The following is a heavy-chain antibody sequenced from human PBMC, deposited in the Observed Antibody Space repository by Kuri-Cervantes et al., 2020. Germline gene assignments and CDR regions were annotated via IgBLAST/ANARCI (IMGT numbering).Heavy chain of an antibody. CDR2: IYYSGST. CDR3: AHELRGLNNWFDP. CDR1: GGSISSYY. V-gene: IGHV4-59*01. J-gene: IGHJ5*02. D-gene: IGHD4-17*01. Sequence: SETLSLTCTVSGGSISSYYWSWIRQPPGKGLEWIGYIYYSGSTNYNPSLKSRVTISVDTSKNQFSLKLSSVTAADTAVYYCAHELRGLNNWFDPWGQGTLVTVSS.